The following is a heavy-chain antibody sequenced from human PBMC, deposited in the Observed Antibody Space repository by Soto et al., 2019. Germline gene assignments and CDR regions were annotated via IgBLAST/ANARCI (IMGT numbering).Heavy chain of an antibody. D-gene: IGHD2-15*01. CDR1: GFSFSNYG. CDR2: INSDGSIT. V-gene: IGHV3-74*01. Sequence: EVQLVESGGGLVQPGGSLRLSCAASGFSFSNYGMHWVRQAPGKGLVWVSRINSDGSITNYADSVKGRFTISRDNAKNMSYLQISNLRAEDTAVYYCATQSIDIVINSQNHLFYIWGQGTMVSGSS. CDR3: ATQSIDIVINSQNHLFYI. J-gene: IGHJ3*02.